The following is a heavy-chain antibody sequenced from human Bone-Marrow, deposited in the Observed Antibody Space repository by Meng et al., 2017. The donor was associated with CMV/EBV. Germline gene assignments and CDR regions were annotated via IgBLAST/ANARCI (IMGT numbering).Heavy chain of an antibody. Sequence: GESLKISCAASGFTFSSYAMHWVRQAPGKGLEWVAVISYDGSNKYYADSVKGRFTISRDNSKNTLYLQMNSLRAEDTAVYYCASGTAMVPSYYYYGMDVWGQGTTVTVSS. CDR2: ISYDGSNK. J-gene: IGHJ6*02. D-gene: IGHD5-18*01. CDR3: ASGTAMVPSYYYYGMDV. CDR1: GFTFSSYA. V-gene: IGHV3-30*04.